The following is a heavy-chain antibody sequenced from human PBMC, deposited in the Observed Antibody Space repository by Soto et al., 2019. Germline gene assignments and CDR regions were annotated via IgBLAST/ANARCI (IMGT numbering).Heavy chain of an antibody. V-gene: IGHV1-69*13. D-gene: IGHD1-20*01. Sequence: SVKGSCKASGGTFSSYAISWARQAPGQGLEWMGGIIPIFGTANYAQKFQGRVTITADESTSTAYMELSSLRSEDTAVYYCASAFITGPNYYSGMDVWGQGTTVTVSS. CDR3: ASAFITGPNYYSGMDV. CDR2: IIPIFGTA. J-gene: IGHJ6*02. CDR1: GGTFSSYA.